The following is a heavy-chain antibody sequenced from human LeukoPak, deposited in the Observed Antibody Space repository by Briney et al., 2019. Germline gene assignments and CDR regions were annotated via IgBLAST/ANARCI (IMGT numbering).Heavy chain of an antibody. CDR3: ARDVGGTVGATTS. J-gene: IGHJ5*02. D-gene: IGHD1-26*01. CDR1: GVTFSDSY. CDR2: ISSGDIYT. Sequence: GGSLRLSCAASGVTFSDSYMSWIRQAPGKGLEWVSYISSGDIYTNYADSVKGRLTISRDNAKNSLYLQMDSLRAEDTAVYYCARDVGGTVGATTSWGQGALVTVSS. V-gene: IGHV3-11*06.